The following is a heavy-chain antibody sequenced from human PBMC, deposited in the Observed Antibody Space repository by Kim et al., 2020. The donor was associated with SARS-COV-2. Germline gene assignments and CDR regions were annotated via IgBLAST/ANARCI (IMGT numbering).Heavy chain of an antibody. J-gene: IGHJ4*02. D-gene: IGHD2-2*02. CDR1: GYTFTSCA. V-gene: IGHV1-3*01. CDR3: ARGHTLPPYYFDY. CDR2: INAGNGNT. Sequence: ASVKVSCKASGYTFTSCAMHWVRQAPGQRLEWMGWINAGNGNTKYSQKFQGRVTITRDTSASTAYMELSSLRSEDTAVYYCARGHTLPPYYFDYWGQGTLVTVSS.